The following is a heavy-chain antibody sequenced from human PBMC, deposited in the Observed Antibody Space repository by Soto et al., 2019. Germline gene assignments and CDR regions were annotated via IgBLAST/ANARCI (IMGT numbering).Heavy chain of an antibody. D-gene: IGHD3-22*01. V-gene: IGHV3-7*04. CDR1: GFTFSSYW. CDR2: IKQDGSEK. CDR3: ARGDYFDTSGPFSDAFDV. J-gene: IGHJ3*01. Sequence: GGSLRLSCTASGFTFSSYWMSWVRQAPGKGLEWVANIKQDGSEKWYVDSVKGRFTISRDNDENSLHLQMNSLRGEDTAVYYCARGDYFDTSGPFSDAFDVWGQGTMVTVSS.